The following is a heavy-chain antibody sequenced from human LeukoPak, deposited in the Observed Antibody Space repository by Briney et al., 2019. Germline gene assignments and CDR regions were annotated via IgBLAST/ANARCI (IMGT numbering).Heavy chain of an antibody. Sequence: SETLSLTCTVSGGSINSYYWSWIRQPPGKGLEWIGYIYYSGSTNYNPSLKSRVTISVDTSKNQFSLRLSSVTAADTAVYYCARVRGSYYGDYWGQGTLVTVSS. J-gene: IGHJ4*02. CDR1: GGSINSYY. D-gene: IGHD1-26*01. CDR2: IYYSGST. CDR3: ARVRGSYYGDY. V-gene: IGHV4-59*08.